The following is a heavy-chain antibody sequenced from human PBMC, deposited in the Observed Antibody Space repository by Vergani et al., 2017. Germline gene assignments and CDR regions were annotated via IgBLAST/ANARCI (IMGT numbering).Heavy chain of an antibody. V-gene: IGHV7-4-1*02. D-gene: IGHD5-18*01. J-gene: IGHJ5*02. CDR2: INTNTGNP. Sequence: QVQLVQSGAEVKKPGASVKVSCKVSGYTLTELSMHWVRQAPGQGLEWMGWINTNTGNPTYAQGFTGRFVFSLDTSVSTAYLQISSLKAEDTAVYYCARDSSYGYHNWFDPWGQGTLVTVSS. CDR1: GYTLTELS. CDR3: ARDSSYGYHNWFDP.